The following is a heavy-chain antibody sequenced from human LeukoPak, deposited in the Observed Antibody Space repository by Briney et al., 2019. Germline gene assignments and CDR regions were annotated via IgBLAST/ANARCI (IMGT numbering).Heavy chain of an antibody. Sequence: PSETLSLTCTVSGGSISSSSYYWGWIRQPPGKGLEWIGSIYYSGSTYYNPSLKSRVTISVDTSKNQFSLKLSSVTAADTAVHYCASPAVGATGYFDYWGQGTLVTVSS. CDR1: GGSISSSSYY. CDR2: IYYSGST. J-gene: IGHJ4*02. V-gene: IGHV4-39*01. CDR3: ASPAVGATGYFDY. D-gene: IGHD1-26*01.